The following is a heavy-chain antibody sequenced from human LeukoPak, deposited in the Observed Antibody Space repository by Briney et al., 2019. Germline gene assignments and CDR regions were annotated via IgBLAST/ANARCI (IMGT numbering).Heavy chain of an antibody. J-gene: IGHJ3*02. CDR2: ISSSSSYI. Sequence: VKPGGSLRLSCAASGFTFSSYSINWVRQAPGKGLEWVSSISSSSSYIYYADSVKGRFTISRDNSKNTLYLQMNSLRAEDTAVYYCAKVPPGYSYALGGDAFDIWGQGTMVTVSS. D-gene: IGHD5-18*01. CDR3: AKVPPGYSYALGGDAFDI. V-gene: IGHV3-21*01. CDR1: GFTFSSYS.